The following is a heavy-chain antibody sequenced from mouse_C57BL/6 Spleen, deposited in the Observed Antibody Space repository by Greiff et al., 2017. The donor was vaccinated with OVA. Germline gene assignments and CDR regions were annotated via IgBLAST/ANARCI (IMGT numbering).Heavy chain of an antibody. V-gene: IGHV10-1*01. CDR2: IRSKSNNYAT. J-gene: IGHJ1*03. Sequence: EVKLMESGGGLVQPKGSLKLSCAASGFSFNTYAMNWVRQAPGKGLEWVARIRSKSNNYATYYADSVKDRFTISRDDSESMLYLQMNNLKTEDTAMYYCVRHGREYWYFDVWGTGTTVTVSS. CDR1: GFSFNTYA. D-gene: IGHD4-1*01. CDR3: VRHGREYWYFDV.